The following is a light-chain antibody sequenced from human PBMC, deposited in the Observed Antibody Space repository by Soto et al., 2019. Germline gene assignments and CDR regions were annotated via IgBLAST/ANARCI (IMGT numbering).Light chain of an antibody. CDR2: EVS. Sequence: QSALTQPASVSGSPGQSITISCTGSSSDVGGYNTVSWYQQHPGKAPKLLIYEVSNRPSGVSHRFSGSKSGDTASLTISGLHAEDEADYYCSSYASDRTDVFVTGTKVTVL. J-gene: IGLJ1*01. V-gene: IGLV2-14*01. CDR3: SSYASDRTDV. CDR1: SSDVGGYNT.